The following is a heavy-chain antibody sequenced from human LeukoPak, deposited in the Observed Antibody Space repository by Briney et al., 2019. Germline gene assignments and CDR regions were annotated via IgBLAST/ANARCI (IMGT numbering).Heavy chain of an antibody. J-gene: IGHJ4*02. D-gene: IGHD3-3*01. V-gene: IGHV1-18*01. CDR2: ISAYNDNT. CDR3: ARDCLLRGYDFWSGYYTLMFDY. CDR1: GYTFTSYG. Sequence: ASVKVSCKASGYTFTSYGISWVRQAPGQGLEWIGWISAYNDNTNYAQKLQGRVTMTTDTSTSTAYMELRSLRSDDTAVYYCARDCLLRGYDFWSGYYTLMFDYWGRGTLVTVSS.